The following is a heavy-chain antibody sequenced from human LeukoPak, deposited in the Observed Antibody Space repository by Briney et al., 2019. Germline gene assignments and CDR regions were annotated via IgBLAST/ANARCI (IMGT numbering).Heavy chain of an antibody. Sequence: ASVKVSCKASGYTFTGYYMHWVRQAPGQGLEWMGRINPNSGGTNYAQKFQGRVTMTRDTSISTAYMELSRLRSDDTAVYYCAAKGSGYYYSFDYWGQGTLVTVSS. CDR3: AAKGSGYYYSFDY. J-gene: IGHJ4*02. V-gene: IGHV1-2*06. D-gene: IGHD3-22*01. CDR2: INPNSGGT. CDR1: GYTFTGYY.